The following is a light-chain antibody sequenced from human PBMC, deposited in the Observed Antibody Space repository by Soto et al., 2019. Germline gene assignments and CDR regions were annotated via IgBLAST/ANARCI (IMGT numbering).Light chain of an antibody. V-gene: IGKV1-5*03. Sequence: DIQMTQSPSTLSASVGDRVTITCRASQSVSSWLAWYQQKPGEVPKILIYKASSLESGVPSRFSGSGSGTEFTLTISSLQPDDFVTYYCQQYSRNPLTFGGGTKVEI. CDR3: QQYSRNPLT. J-gene: IGKJ4*01. CDR1: QSVSSW. CDR2: KAS.